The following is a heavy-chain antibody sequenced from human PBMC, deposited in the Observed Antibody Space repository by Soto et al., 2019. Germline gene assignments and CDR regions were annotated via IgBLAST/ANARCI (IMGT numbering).Heavy chain of an antibody. J-gene: IGHJ6*02. V-gene: IGHV1-18*04. CDR3: ARGLGTNGVDV. CDR2: ISTYSGKT. CDR1: GYKFITYG. Sequence: QIQLVQSGGEVKEPGASVKVSCKASGYKFITYGITWVRQAPGHGLEWMGGISTYSGKTDYAQSLQDRVTMTTDTSTSTAYMELGSLRSDDTAVYYCARGLGTNGVDVWGQGTAVTVSS. D-gene: IGHD3-16*01.